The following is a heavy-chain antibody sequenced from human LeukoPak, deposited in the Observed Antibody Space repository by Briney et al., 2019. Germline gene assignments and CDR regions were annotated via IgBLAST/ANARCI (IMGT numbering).Heavy chain of an antibody. V-gene: IGHV3-30*18. CDR3: AKNWYYYDSSGYSHDAFDI. CDR1: GFTFSSYG. J-gene: IGHJ3*02. CDR2: ISYGGSNK. Sequence: PGRSLRLSCAASGFTFSSYGMHWVRQAPGKGLEWVAVISYGGSNKYYADSVKGRFTISRDNSKNTLYLQMNSLRAEDTAVYYCAKNWYYYDSSGYSHDAFDIWGQGTMVTVSS. D-gene: IGHD3-22*01.